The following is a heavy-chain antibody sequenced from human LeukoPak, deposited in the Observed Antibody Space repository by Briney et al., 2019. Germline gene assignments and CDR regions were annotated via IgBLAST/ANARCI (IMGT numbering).Heavy chain of an antibody. V-gene: IGHV3-30*03. CDR1: GSTFSSYG. J-gene: IGHJ4*02. Sequence: PGGSLRLSCAASGSTFSSYGMHWVRQAPGKGLEWVAVISYDGSNKYYADSVKGRFTISRDNAKNSLYLQMNSLRAEDTAVYYCARRPVAGRWFDYWGQGTLVTVSS. CDR2: ISYDGSNK. D-gene: IGHD6-19*01. CDR3: ARRPVAGRWFDY.